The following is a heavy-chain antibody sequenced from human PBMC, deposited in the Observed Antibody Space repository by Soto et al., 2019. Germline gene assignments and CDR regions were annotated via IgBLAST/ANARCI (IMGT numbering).Heavy chain of an antibody. V-gene: IGHV1-24*01. D-gene: IGHD2-2*01. CDR1: GYTLTELS. CDR2: FDAEDGAA. J-gene: IGHJ4*02. Sequence: ASVKVSCKVSGYTLTELSMHWVRQAPGKGLEWMGVFDAEDGAASYAQNFQGRVTMTVDTSTDTAYMEVTSLRSEDTAVYYCARDSRYCSSTSCPDYWGQGTLVTVS. CDR3: ARDSRYCSSTSCPDY.